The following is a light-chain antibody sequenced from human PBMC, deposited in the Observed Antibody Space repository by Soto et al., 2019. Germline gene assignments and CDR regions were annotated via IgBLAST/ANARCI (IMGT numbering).Light chain of an antibody. V-gene: IGKV1-5*03. CDR1: QSISSW. CDR2: KAS. CDR3: QQYNSYPWT. J-gene: IGKJ1*01. Sequence: DIQMTQSPSTLSASVGDRVTITCRASQSISSWLAWYQQKPGKAPKVLIYKASSLESGVPSRFSGSGSGTEFTLTIDSLQPDDFATYYCQQYNSYPWTFGQGTEVEIK.